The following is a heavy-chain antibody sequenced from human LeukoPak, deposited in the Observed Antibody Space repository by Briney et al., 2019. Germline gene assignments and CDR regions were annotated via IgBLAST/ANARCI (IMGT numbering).Heavy chain of an antibody. V-gene: IGHV3-21*01. CDR2: ISASGNYI. CDR3: ARFGYCSSISCYAV. Sequence: GGSLRLSCAASGFTFSSYSMNWVRQAPGKGLEWVSSISASGNYIYYADSVKGRFTISRDSAKSSLYLQMNSLRAEDTAVYYCARFGYCSSISCYAVWGQGTLVTVSS. CDR1: GFTFSSYS. J-gene: IGHJ4*02. D-gene: IGHD2-2*01.